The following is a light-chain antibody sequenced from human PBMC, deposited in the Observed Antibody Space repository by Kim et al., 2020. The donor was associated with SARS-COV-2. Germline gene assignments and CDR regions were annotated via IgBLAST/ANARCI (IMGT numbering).Light chain of an antibody. Sequence: QAVVTQEPSSSVSPGATVSLTCGLTSGSVSSSNYPSWYQQTLGQAPRMLIYNTNTRSSGVPDRFSGSILGDKAALTITGAQADDESHYYCVLYMNSGIWVFGGGTKVTVL. J-gene: IGLJ3*02. V-gene: IGLV8-61*01. CDR3: VLYMNSGIWV. CDR2: NTN. CDR1: SGSVSSSNY.